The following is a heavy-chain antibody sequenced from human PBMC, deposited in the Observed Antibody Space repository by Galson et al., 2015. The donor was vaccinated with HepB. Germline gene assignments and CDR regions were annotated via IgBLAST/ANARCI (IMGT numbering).Heavy chain of an antibody. V-gene: IGHV5-51*01. D-gene: IGHD3-16*02. CDR1: GYSFTSYW. CDR3: ARLMVWGSYRPPPAGWFHP. Sequence: QSGAEVKTPGESLKISCKGSGYSFTSYWIGWVRQMPGKGLEWMGIIYPGDSDTRYSPSVQGQVTISADKSISTAYLQWSSLTASDTAMYYCARLMVWGSYRPPPAGWFHPWGQGPLVTVSS. CDR2: IYPGDSDT. J-gene: IGHJ5*02.